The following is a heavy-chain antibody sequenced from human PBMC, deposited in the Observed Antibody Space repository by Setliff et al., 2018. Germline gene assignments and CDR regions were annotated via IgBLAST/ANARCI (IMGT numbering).Heavy chain of an antibody. CDR1: GESFSGHY. V-gene: IGHV4-34*01. CDR2: INHSGST. Sequence: SETLSLTCAVYGESFSGHYWSWIRQPPGKGLEWIGEINHSGSTNYNPSLKSRVTISVDTSKNQFSLKLSSVAAAETAVYYCARGFDVCGGGACYTDGPYYFDYWGLGTLVTVSS. CDR3: ARGFDVCGGGACYTDGPYYFDY. D-gene: IGHD2-21*02. J-gene: IGHJ4*02.